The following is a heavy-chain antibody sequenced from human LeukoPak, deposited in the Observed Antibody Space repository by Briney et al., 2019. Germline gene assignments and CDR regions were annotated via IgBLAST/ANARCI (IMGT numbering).Heavy chain of an antibody. J-gene: IGHJ3*01. CDR1: GDSVSTNSVA. CDR2: TYYRSKWNN. CDR3: ARGKYSGFDL. Sequence: SQTLSLTCAISGDSVSTNSVAWNWIRQSPSRGLEWLGRTYYRSKWNNDYAVSVKSRITINPDTSKDQFSLQLNSVTPDDTALYYCARGKYSGFDLWGQGTMVTVSS. D-gene: IGHD2-15*01. V-gene: IGHV6-1*01.